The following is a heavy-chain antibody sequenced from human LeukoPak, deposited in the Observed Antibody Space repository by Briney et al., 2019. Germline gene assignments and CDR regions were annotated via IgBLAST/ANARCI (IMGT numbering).Heavy chain of an antibody. CDR1: GGTFSSYA. V-gene: IGHV1-69*05. CDR3: ALDTAMVPHIPYYYYYYMDV. J-gene: IGHJ6*03. Sequence: SVKVSCKASGGTFSSYAISWVRQAPGQGLEWMGGIIPIFGTANYAQKFQGRVTITTDESTSTAYMELSSLRSEDTAVYYCALDTAMVPHIPYYYYYYMDVWGKGTTVTVSS. CDR2: IIPIFGTA. D-gene: IGHD5-18*01.